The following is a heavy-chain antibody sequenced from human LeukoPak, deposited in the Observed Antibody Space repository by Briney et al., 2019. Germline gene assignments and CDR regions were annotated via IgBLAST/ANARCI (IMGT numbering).Heavy chain of an antibody. CDR3: ARGSRELYYFDY. CDR2: IYYSGST. J-gene: IGHJ4*02. CDR1: GGTTSSYY. Sequence: SETLSLTCTVSGGTTSSYYWSWIRQPPGKGLDWIGYIYYSGSTKYNPSLKSRVTISVDASKTQFSLKLNSVTAADTAVYYCARGSRELYYFDYWGQGTLVTVSS. V-gene: IGHV4-59*01. D-gene: IGHD1-7*01.